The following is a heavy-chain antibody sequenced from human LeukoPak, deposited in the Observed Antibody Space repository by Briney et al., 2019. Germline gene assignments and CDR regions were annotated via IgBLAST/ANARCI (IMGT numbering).Heavy chain of an antibody. D-gene: IGHD3-16*01. CDR2: IYYSGST. Sequence: PSQTLSLTCTVSGGSISGGGYYWSWIRQHPGKGLEWIGYIYYSGSTYYNPSIKSRVTIPVDTSKNQFSLKLSSVTAADTAVYYCARCLSDQYYFDYWGQGTLVTVSS. CDR3: ARCLSDQYYFDY. CDR1: GGSISGGGYY. J-gene: IGHJ4*02. V-gene: IGHV4-31*03.